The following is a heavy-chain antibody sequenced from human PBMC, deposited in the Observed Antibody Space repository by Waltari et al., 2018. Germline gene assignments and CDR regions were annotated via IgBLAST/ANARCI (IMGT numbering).Heavy chain of an antibody. V-gene: IGHV1-8*03. D-gene: IGHD6-13*01. CDR1: GYTFTSYD. CDR3: ARGWASMAAAGTRGY. J-gene: IGHJ4*02. CDR2: RKPNSGNK. Sequence: QVQLVQSGAEVKKPGASVKVSCKASGYTFTSYDINWVRQATGQGLEWMGWRKPNSGNKGYANKFQGRVTITRNTSISTAYMERSSLRSEDPAVYYCARGWASMAAAGTRGYWGQGTLVTVSS.